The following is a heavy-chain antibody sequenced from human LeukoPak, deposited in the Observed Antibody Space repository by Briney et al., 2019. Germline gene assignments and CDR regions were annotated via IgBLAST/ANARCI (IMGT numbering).Heavy chain of an antibody. CDR1: GGTFSINA. CDR2: IIPIFGTA. J-gene: IGHJ4*02. CDR3: QIVVVRRERFDY. Sequence: SVKVSCKASGGTFSINAITWVRQAPGQGLEWMGGIIPIFGTANYAQKFQGRVTITTDESTSTAYMELSSLRSEDTAVYYCQIVVVRRERFDYWGQGTLVTVSS. V-gene: IGHV1-69*05. D-gene: IGHD3-22*01.